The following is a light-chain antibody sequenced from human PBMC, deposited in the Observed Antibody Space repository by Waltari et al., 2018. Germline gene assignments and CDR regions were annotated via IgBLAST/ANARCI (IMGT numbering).Light chain of an antibody. CDR2: RNK. CDR3: AVWDDSLSGRV. V-gene: IGLV1-47*01. J-gene: IGLJ3*02. CDR1: SSDIGISY. Sequence: SVLTQPPSASGTPGQRVNISCSGSSSDIGISYVYWYQQLPGTAPNLLIYRNKQRPSGVPDRFSGSKSGTSASLAISGLRSEDEADYYCAVWDDSLSGRVFGGGTKVTVL.